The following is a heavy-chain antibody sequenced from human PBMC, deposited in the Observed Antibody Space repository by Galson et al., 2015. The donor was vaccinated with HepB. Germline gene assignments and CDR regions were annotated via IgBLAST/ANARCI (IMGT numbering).Heavy chain of an antibody. CDR2: IYGGGNGI. Sequence: SLRLSCAASGFTFSTYAMSWVRQAPGKGLEWVSGIYGGGNGIYYAESVKGRFTVSRDNSKNTLYLRMSALRAEDSAIYYCAKDPQPNGVFDPLDLWGQGTLVTVSS. CDR1: GFTFSTYA. CDR3: AKDPQPNGVFDPLDL. V-gene: IGHV3-23*03. J-gene: IGHJ5*02. D-gene: IGHD2-8*01.